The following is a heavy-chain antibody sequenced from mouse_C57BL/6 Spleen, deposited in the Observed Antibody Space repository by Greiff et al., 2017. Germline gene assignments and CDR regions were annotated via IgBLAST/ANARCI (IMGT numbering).Heavy chain of an antibody. D-gene: IGHD2-1*01. CDR1: GYTFTSYW. Sequence: QVQLQQPGAELVKPGASVKMSCKASGYTFTSYWITWVKQRPGQGLEWLGDIYPGSGSTNYNEKFKSKATLTVDTSSSTAYMQLSSLTSEDSAVYYCARKGVYGNYNYFDYWGQGTTLTVSS. V-gene: IGHV1-55*01. CDR3: ARKGVYGNYNYFDY. J-gene: IGHJ2*01. CDR2: IYPGSGST.